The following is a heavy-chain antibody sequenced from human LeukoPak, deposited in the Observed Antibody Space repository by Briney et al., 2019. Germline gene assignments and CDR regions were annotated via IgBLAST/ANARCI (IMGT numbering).Heavy chain of an antibody. Sequence: SETLSLTCAVYGGSFSGYYWSWIRQPPGKGLEWIGEINHSGSTNYNPSLKSRVTISVDTSKNQFSLKLSSVTAADTAVYYCARHADYYDSSGYYYGGLAFDIWGQGTMVTVSS. CDR2: INHSGST. V-gene: IGHV4-34*01. D-gene: IGHD3-22*01. CDR3: ARHADYYDSSGYYYGGLAFDI. J-gene: IGHJ3*02. CDR1: GGSFSGYY.